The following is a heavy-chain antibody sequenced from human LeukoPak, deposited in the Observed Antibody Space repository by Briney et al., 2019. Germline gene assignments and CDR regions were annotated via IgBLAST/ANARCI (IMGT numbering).Heavy chain of an antibody. J-gene: IGHJ4*02. CDR1: GCTFSSYA. CDR3: AKDRCSGGNCYTCFDY. Sequence: GGSLRLSCAASGCTFSSYAMNWVRQAPGKGLEWVSRISGSGGSTYYADSVKGRFTISRDNSKNTLDLQMNSLRAEDTAVYYCAKDRCSGGNCYTCFDYWGQGTMVAVSS. D-gene: IGHD2-15*01. V-gene: IGHV3-23*01. CDR2: ISGSGGST.